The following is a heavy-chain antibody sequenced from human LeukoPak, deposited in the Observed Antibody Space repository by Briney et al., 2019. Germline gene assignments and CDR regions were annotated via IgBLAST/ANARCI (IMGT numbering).Heavy chain of an antibody. Sequence: GGSLRLSCAPSGFTFSSYSMNWVRQAPGKGLKWVSSISSSSSYMYYADSVKVRFTISRDNAKNSLYLQMISLRAEDTALYYCARGRDNDILTPFDYWGQGTLVTVSS. CDR1: GFTFSSYS. CDR2: ISSSSSYM. D-gene: IGHD3-9*01. V-gene: IGHV3-21*01. J-gene: IGHJ4*02. CDR3: ARGRDNDILTPFDY.